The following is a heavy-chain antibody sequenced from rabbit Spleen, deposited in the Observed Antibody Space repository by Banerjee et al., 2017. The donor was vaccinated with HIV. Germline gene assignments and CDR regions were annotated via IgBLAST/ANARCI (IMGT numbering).Heavy chain of an antibody. J-gene: IGHJ4*01. CDR2: IDPVFGIT. D-gene: IGHD4-1*01. Sequence: QEQLVESGGGLVQPGGSLKLSCKASGFDFSTYGVSWVRQAPGKGLEWIGYIDPVFGITYYASWVNGRFTISSHNAQNTLYLQLNSLTAADTATYFCVREVAAKFNLWGPGTLVTVS. CDR3: VREVAAKFNL. V-gene: IGHV1S47*01. CDR1: GFDFSTYG.